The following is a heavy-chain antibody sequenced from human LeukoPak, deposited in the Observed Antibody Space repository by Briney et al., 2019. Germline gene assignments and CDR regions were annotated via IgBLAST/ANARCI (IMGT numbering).Heavy chain of an antibody. V-gene: IGHV1-46*01. Sequence: ASVKVSCKASGYTFTSYYMHWVRQAPGQGLEWMGIIDPSGGSTSYAQKFQGRVTMTRDTSTSTVYMELSSLRSGDTAVYYCARDRGGDYGRGRYYYYYMDVWGKGTTVTVSS. D-gene: IGHD4-17*01. CDR3: ARDRGGDYGRGRYYYYYMDV. CDR2: IDPSGGST. CDR1: GYTFTSYY. J-gene: IGHJ6*03.